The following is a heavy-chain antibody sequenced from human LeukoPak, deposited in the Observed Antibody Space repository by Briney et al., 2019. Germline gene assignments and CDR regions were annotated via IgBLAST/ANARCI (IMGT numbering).Heavy chain of an antibody. Sequence: GESLKISCKGSGYSFTNYWIGWVRQMPGKGLEWMGIIYPGDSDTRYSPSFQGQVTISADKSISTAYLQWSSLKASDTAMYYCARQRSSSWYPLQAFDIWGQGTMVTVSS. V-gene: IGHV5-51*01. J-gene: IGHJ3*02. CDR1: GYSFTNYW. CDR3: ARQRSSSWYPLQAFDI. CDR2: IYPGDSDT. D-gene: IGHD6-13*01.